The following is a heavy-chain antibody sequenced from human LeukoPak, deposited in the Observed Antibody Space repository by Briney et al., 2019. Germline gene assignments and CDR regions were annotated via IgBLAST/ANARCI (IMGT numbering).Heavy chain of an antibody. CDR2: TSPKSGDR. CDR1: GYTFTDYF. CDR3: ARDNYGTLDY. V-gene: IGHV1-2*02. J-gene: IGHJ4*02. D-gene: IGHD4-17*01. Sequence: AASVKVSCKTSGYTFTDYFIHWVRQAPGQELEWMGWTSPKSGDRKCTQKFQGRVTMTRDTSISTVYMELDRLTFDDTAVYFCARDNYGTLDYWGQGTLVTVSS.